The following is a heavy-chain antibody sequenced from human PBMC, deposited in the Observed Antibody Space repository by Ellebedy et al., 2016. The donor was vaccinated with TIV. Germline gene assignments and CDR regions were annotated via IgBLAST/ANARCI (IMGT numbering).Heavy chain of an antibody. CDR2: IYNSGST. J-gene: IGHJ2*01. CDR3: ARNLVIFTFEKWYFDL. Sequence: SETLSLTCTVSGGSISSSTYYWGWIRQPPGKGLEWIGTIYNSGSTYYNPSLKRRVTISVHTSKDQFSLKLSSVTAADTAVYYCARNLVIFTFEKWYFDLWGRGTLVTVSS. CDR1: GGSISSSTYY. V-gene: IGHV4-39*01. D-gene: IGHD3-16*01.